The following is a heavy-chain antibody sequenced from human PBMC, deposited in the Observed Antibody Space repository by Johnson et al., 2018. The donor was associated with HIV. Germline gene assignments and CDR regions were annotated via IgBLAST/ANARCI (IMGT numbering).Heavy chain of an antibody. J-gene: IGHJ3*02. CDR3: ARVRGYSYGAHAFDI. Sequence: QVQLVESGGGVVQPGGSLRLSCAASGLTFSSYGMHWVRQAPGKGLEWAASKRYDGSKTYDADPETGRFTLSRDNSKNTLYLQMNSLRAEDTAVYYCARVRGYSYGAHAFDIWGQGTMVTVSS. D-gene: IGHD5-18*01. CDR2: KRYDGSKT. CDR1: GLTFSSYG. V-gene: IGHV3-30*02.